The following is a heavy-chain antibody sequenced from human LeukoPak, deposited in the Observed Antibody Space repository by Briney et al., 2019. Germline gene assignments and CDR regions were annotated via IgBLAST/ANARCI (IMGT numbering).Heavy chain of an antibody. CDR2: IYYSGST. CDR1: GGSISSYY. D-gene: IGHD6-19*01. Sequence: SSETLSLTCTVSGGSISSYYWSWIRQPPGKGLEWIGYIYYSGSTNYNPSLKSRVTISVDTSKNQFSLKLSSVTAADTAVYYCARARSLVAVVPFDPWGQGTLVTVSS. V-gene: IGHV4-59*01. J-gene: IGHJ5*02. CDR3: ARARSLVAVVPFDP.